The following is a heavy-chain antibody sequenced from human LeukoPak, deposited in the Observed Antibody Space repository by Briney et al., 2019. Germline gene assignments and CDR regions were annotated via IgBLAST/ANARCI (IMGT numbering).Heavy chain of an antibody. Sequence: GGSLRLSCAASGFTFSSYWMSWVRQAPGKGLEWVANIKQDGSEKYYVDSVKGRFTISRDNAKNSLYLQMNSLRAEDTAVYYCARVHHVMGYSGYAADYWGQGTLVTVSS. V-gene: IGHV3-7*04. J-gene: IGHJ4*02. D-gene: IGHD5-12*01. CDR3: ARVHHVMGYSGYAADY. CDR2: IKQDGSEK. CDR1: GFTFSSYW.